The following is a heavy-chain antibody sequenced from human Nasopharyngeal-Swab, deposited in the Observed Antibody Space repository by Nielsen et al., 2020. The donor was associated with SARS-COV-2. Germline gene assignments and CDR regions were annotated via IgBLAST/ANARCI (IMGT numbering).Heavy chain of an antibody. J-gene: IGHJ6*02. CDR2: ISWSGGAT. Sequence: SLKISCAASGFTFDEYSMHWVRQAPGKGLEWVASISWSGGATGYADSVKGRFTISRDNAKNSLYLQMKSLRPEDTALYYCAKDWGDSSGYYRYFYYGMDVWGQGTTVTVSS. CDR3: AKDWGDSSGYYRYFYYGMDV. CDR1: GFTFDEYS. V-gene: IGHV3-9*01. D-gene: IGHD3-22*01.